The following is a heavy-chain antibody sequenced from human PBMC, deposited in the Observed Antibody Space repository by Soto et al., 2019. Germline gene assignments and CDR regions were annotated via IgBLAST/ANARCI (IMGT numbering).Heavy chain of an antibody. J-gene: IGHJ5*02. D-gene: IGHD6-13*01. CDR1: GFTFSDYY. V-gene: IGHV3-11*05. CDR3: ARARGRAAPVASSP. Sequence: QVQLVESGGGLVKPGGSLRLSCAASGFTFSDYYMSWIRQAPGKGLEWVSYISSSSSYTNYADSVKGRFTISRDNAKNSLYLQMNSLRAEDTAVYYCARARGRAAPVASSPWGQGTLVTVSS. CDR2: ISSSSSYT.